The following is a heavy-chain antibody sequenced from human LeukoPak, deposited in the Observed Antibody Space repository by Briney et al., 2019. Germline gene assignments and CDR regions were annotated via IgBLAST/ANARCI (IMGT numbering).Heavy chain of an antibody. Sequence: SETLSLTCTVSGGSISSYYWSWIRQPPGKGLEWIGYIYYSGSTNYNPSLKSRVTISVDTSKNQFSLKLSSVTAADTAVYYCARVYDSGGYYSSFAPWGQGTLVTVSS. CDR1: GGSISSYY. D-gene: IGHD3-22*01. CDR3: ARVYDSGGYYSSFAP. CDR2: IYYSGST. J-gene: IGHJ5*02. V-gene: IGHV4-59*01.